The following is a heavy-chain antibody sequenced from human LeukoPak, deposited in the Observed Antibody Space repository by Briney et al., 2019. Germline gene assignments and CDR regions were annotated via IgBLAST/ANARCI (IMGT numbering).Heavy chain of an antibody. D-gene: IGHD2-2*01. Sequence: PGGSLTLFCAASGFTLSSYGKHWVRQAPGKGREGVAVISYYGSNKYYADAVNGRFPISRDNSKNTLYLQMNSLRAEDTAVYYCARPDIVVVPAANFYYCYGMDVWGQGTTVTVSS. J-gene: IGHJ6*02. CDR1: GFTLSSYG. V-gene: IGHV3-30*03. CDR2: ISYYGSNK. CDR3: ARPDIVVVPAANFYYCYGMDV.